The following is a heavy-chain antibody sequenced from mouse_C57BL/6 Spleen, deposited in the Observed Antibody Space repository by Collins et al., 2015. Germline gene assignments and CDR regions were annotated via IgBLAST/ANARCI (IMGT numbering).Heavy chain of an antibody. V-gene: IGHV5-17*02. CDR1: GFTFSSFG. CDR3: ARSHGNYWYFDA. CDR2: ISSGSSTI. Sequence: DVQLVESGGGLVQPGGSRKLSCAASGFTFSSFGMHWVRQAPEKGLEWVAYISSGSSTIYYADTVKGRFTISRDNPKNTLFLQMTSLRSEDTAMYYCARSHGNYWYFDAWGAGTTVTVSS. J-gene: IGHJ1*01. D-gene: IGHD2-1*01.